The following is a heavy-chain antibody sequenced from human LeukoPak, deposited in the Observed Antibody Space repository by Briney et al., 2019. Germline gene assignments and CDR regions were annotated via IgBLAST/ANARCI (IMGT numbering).Heavy chain of an antibody. CDR1: GFTFSNAW. D-gene: IGHD4-11*01. CDR2: IKSKTDGGTT. CDR3: TTDEWSTVSPSYFDY. Sequence: GGSLRLSCAASGFTFSNAWMSWVRQAPGKGLEWVGRIKSKTDGGTTDYAAPVKGRFTISRDDSKNTLYLQMNSLKTEDTAVYYCTTDEWSTVSPSYFDYWGQGTLVTVSS. V-gene: IGHV3-15*01. J-gene: IGHJ4*02.